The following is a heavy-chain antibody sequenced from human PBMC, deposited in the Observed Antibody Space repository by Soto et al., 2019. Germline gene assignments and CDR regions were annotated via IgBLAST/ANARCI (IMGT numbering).Heavy chain of an antibody. CDR1: GFTFSSYA. Sequence: PGGSLRLSCAASGFTFSSYAMSWVRQAPGKGLEWVSAISGSGGSTYYADSVKGRFTISRDNSKNTLYLQMNSLRAEDTAVYYSAQNLISIVVVVAAYDYWGQGTLVTVSS. CDR2: ISGSGGST. CDR3: AQNLISIVVVVAAYDY. J-gene: IGHJ4*02. V-gene: IGHV3-23*01. D-gene: IGHD2-15*01.